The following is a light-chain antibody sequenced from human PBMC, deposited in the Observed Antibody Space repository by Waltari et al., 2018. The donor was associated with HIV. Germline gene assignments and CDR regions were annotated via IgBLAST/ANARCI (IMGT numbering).Light chain of an antibody. J-gene: IGLJ3*02. V-gene: IGLV3-25*03. Sequence: SSELAQAPSVSVSPGQTATMTCAGNAWTKTSFSWYRLKPGQAPVLLIVKNTQRPSGIPPRFSGSASGTTVAFTITGVQPEDEALYYCPSTDNLGTWVFGGGTKLTVL. CDR1: AWTKTS. CDR3: PSTDNLGTWV. CDR2: KNT.